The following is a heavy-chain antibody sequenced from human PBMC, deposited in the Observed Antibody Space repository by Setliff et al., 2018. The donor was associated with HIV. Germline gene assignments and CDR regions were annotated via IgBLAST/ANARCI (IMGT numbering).Heavy chain of an antibody. D-gene: IGHD2-2*01. CDR1: GYTFPDYY. CDR3: ARDHPYFCSSTSCSFLDY. Sequence: ASVKASCKTSGYTFPDYYLHWVRQAPGQGLEWMGRISPNSGGTNYAQKFQGRVTMTRDTSINTVYMELSSLRSDDTAVYYCARDHPYFCSSTSCSFLDYWGQGTLVTVSS. J-gene: IGHJ4*02. CDR2: ISPNSGGT. V-gene: IGHV1-2*06.